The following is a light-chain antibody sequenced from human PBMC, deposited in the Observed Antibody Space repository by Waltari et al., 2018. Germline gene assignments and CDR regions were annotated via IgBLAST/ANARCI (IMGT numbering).Light chain of an antibody. Sequence: DIVMTQSPDSLPVSLGERATITCKSSQSVLYSSNNKNCLTWYQQKPGQPPKLLIYWASTRASGVPDRFSGSGSASDFTLTISSLQAEDVAVYYCQQYYDTPFTFGPGTKVDI. CDR3: QQYYDTPFT. J-gene: IGKJ3*01. CDR1: QSVLYSSNNKNC. V-gene: IGKV4-1*01. CDR2: WAS.